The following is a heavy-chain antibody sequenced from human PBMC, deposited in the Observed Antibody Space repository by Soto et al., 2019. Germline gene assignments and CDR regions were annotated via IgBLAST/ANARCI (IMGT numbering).Heavy chain of an antibody. CDR3: ARQAGTMIVVAPAAFAI. CDR2: IYYSGST. J-gene: IGHJ3*02. D-gene: IGHD3-22*01. V-gene: IGHV4-39*01. Sequence: SETLSLTCTVSGGSISSSSYYWGWIRQPPGKGLEWIGSIYYSGSTYYNPSLKSRVTISVDTSKNQFSLKLSSVTAADTAVYYCARQAGTMIVVAPAAFAIWGQGTLVTVS. CDR1: GGSISSSSYY.